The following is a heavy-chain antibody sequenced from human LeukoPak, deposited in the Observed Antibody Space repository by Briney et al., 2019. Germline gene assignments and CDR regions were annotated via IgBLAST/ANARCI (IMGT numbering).Heavy chain of an antibody. CDR2: ISYDGSNK. CDR1: GFTFSSYA. Sequence: GRSLRLSCAASGFTFSSYAMHWVRQAPGKGLEWVAVISYDGSNKYYADSVRGRFTISRDNSKNTLYLQMHSLRAEDTDVYYCARDIEDFWSGYSSIYYYYGMDVWGQGPTVTVSS. V-gene: IGHV3-30-3*01. D-gene: IGHD3-3*01. J-gene: IGHJ6*02. CDR3: ARDIEDFWSGYSSIYYYYGMDV.